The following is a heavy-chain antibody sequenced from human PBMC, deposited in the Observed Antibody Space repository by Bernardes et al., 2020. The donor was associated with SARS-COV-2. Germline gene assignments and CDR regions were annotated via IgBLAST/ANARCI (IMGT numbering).Heavy chain of an antibody. J-gene: IGHJ6*02. Sequence: SETLSLTCTVSGGSISGDNYYYWSWIRQPVGKGLEWVGRCSTVERSMSSPSLGARVTMSADTSKKQFSLKLASVTAADTAVYYCARDPNGRDGYNDRYGMDVWGRGTTVNVSS. CDR1: GGSISGDNYYY. V-gene: IGHV4-4*07. CDR2: CSTVERS. D-gene: IGHD2-21*01. CDR3: ARDPNGRDGYNDRYGMDV.